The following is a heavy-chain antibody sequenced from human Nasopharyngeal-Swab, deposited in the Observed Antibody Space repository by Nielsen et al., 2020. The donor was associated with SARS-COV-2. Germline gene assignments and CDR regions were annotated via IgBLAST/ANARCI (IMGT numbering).Heavy chain of an antibody. CDR3: TTDYYFDY. V-gene: IGHV3-73*01. Sequence: GESLKTPCAAPGFIFSGSAMHWVRQASGKGLGWVGRIGDKDHNYATTYGAAVKGRFTISRDDSKNTAFLQMDSLKTEDTALYYCTTDYYFDYWGQGTLVTVSS. J-gene: IGHJ4*02. CDR1: GFIFSGSA. CDR2: IGDKDHNYAT.